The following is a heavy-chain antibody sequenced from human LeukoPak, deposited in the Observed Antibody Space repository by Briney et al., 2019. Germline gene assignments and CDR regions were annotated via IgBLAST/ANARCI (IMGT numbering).Heavy chain of an antibody. CDR3: AKGKGNLGAIQSDFD. CDR1: GFTFSSYG. J-gene: IGHJ4*01. Sequence: GGSLRLSCAASGFTFSSYGMHWVRQAPGKGLVWVSFINHDGSTTYYADSVKGRFSISRDNSKNTLYLEMNSLRAEDTAVYYCAKGKGNLGAIQSDFD. D-gene: IGHD1-26*01. CDR2: INHDGSTT. V-gene: IGHV3-30*02.